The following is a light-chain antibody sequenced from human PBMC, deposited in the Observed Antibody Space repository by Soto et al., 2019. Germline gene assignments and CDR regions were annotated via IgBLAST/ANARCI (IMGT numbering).Light chain of an antibody. J-gene: IGLJ1*01. V-gene: IGLV2-23*02. CDR1: SSDVGSYNL. Sequence: QSVLTQPASVSGSPGQSIPIFCTGTSSDVGSYNLVSWYQQHPGKAPKLMIYEVTKWPSGVSNRFSGSKSGNTASLTISGLQAEDEADYYCCSYAGSSTFYVFGTGTKVTVL. CDR3: CSYAGSSTFYV. CDR2: EVT.